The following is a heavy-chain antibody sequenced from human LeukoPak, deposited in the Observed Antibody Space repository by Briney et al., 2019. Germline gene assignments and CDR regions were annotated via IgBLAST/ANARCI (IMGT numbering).Heavy chain of an antibody. CDR2: ISYDGSNK. V-gene: IGHV3-30*04. D-gene: IGHD6-13*01. CDR1: GFTFSSYA. Sequence: QTGGSLRLSCAASGFTFSSYAMHWVRQAPGKGLEWVAVISYDGSNKYYADSVKGRFTISRDNSKNTLYLQMNSLRAEDTAVYYCAKAGAGYSSSWYFDYWGQGTLVTVSS. CDR3: AKAGAGYSSSWYFDY. J-gene: IGHJ4*02.